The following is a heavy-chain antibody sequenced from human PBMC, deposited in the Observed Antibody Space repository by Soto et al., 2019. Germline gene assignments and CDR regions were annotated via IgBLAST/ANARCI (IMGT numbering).Heavy chain of an antibody. CDR2: MNANSGNT. Sequence: ASVKVSCKASGYTFTSYDINWVRQATGQGLEWMGWMNANSGNTGYAQKLQGRVTMTTNTSMSTAYMELRSLRSDDTAVYYCAREYYDGWSGRYMDVWGKGTTVTVSS. D-gene: IGHD3-3*01. J-gene: IGHJ6*03. CDR3: AREYYDGWSGRYMDV. CDR1: GYTFTSYD. V-gene: IGHV1-8*01.